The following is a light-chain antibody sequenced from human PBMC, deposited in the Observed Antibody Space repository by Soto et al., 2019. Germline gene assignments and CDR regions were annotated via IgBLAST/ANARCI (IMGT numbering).Light chain of an antibody. Sequence: EIVLTQSPDTLSLSPGERATLSCRASQSISSTYLAWYQQKPGQAPRPLIYGASSRATGIPDRFSGSGSGTDFTLTISRLEPEDFAMYYCQQYGSSLPWTFGQGTKADIK. CDR1: QSISSTY. V-gene: IGKV3-20*01. J-gene: IGKJ1*01. CDR3: QQYGSSLPWT. CDR2: GAS.